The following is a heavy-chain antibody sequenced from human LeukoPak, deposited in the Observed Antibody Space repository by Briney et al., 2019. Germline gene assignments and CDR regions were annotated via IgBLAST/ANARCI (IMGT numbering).Heavy chain of an antibody. J-gene: IGHJ4*02. V-gene: IGHV1-69*04. CDR2: IIPVLAST. CDR1: GGTFSNYA. D-gene: IGHD4-17*01. Sequence: ASVKVSCKASGGTFSNYAISWVRQAPGHGLEWMGRIIPVLASTNYAQKFQGRITITADKPTSTVYMDLSSLRSDDTAVYYCARGRGGEYGDYDYWGQGTLVTVSS. CDR3: ARGRGGEYGDYDY.